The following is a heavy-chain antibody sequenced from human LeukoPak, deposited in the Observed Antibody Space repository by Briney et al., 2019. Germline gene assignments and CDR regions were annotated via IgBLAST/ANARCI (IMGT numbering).Heavy chain of an antibody. J-gene: IGHJ4*02. CDR1: GYTFGTHW. CDR3: ARHNILTDNFDD. CDR2: INPSGDFR. Sequence: ASVKVSCKASGYTFGTHWMHWVRQAPGQGLEWMGIINPSGDFRSYAQKFQGRVTMTRDTSISTAYMELSRLRSDDTAIYYCARHNILTDNFDDWGQGTLVTVSS. V-gene: IGHV1-46*01. D-gene: IGHD3-9*01.